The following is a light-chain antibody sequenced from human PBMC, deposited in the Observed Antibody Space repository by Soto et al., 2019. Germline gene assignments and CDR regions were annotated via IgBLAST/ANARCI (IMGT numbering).Light chain of an antibody. CDR1: QSVSSN. J-gene: IGKJ1*01. CDR2: GAS. V-gene: IGKV3-15*01. Sequence: EIVRTQSPATLSVSPGERAALSRRASQSVSSNLAWYQQRPGQAPRLXIYGASTRAAGIPARFSGSGAGTGFTLTISSLEPEDFAVYYCQQYGSAPRTFGQGTKVDI. CDR3: QQYGSAPRT.